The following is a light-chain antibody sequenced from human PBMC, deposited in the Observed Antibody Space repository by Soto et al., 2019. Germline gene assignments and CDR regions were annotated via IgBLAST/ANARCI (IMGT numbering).Light chain of an antibody. Sequence: DIVMTQSPLSLPVTPGEPASISCRSSQSLLHSNGYNYLDWYLQKPGQSPQLLIYLGSNRASGVPDRFSGSGSGTDFTLKISRVEDEDVGVYYCMQALQTPWTLGQGTKVEIK. V-gene: IGKV2-28*01. J-gene: IGKJ1*01. CDR1: QSLLHSNGYNY. CDR2: LGS. CDR3: MQALQTPWT.